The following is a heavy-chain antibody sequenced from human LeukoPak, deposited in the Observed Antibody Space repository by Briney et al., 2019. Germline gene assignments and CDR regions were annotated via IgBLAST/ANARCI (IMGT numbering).Heavy chain of an antibody. V-gene: IGHV4-34*01. CDR2: INHSGST. CDR1: GGSFSGYY. CDR3: VKSGGYGLIDY. J-gene: IGHJ4*02. D-gene: IGHD6-19*01. Sequence: PSETLSLTCAVYGGSFSGYYWSWIRQPPGKGLEWIGEINHSGSTNYNPSLKSRVTISVETSKNQFSLRLSSVTAADTAMYYCVKSGGYGLIDYWGQGTLVTVSS.